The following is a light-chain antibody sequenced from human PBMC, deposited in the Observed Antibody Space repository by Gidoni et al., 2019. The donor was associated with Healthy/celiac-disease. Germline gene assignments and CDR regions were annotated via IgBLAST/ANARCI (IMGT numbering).Light chain of an antibody. V-gene: IGLV2-14*01. CDR1: SSDVGGYNY. CDR3: SSYTSSSRPS. Sequence: QSALTQPASVSGSPGQSITISCTGTSSDVGGYNYVSWYQQHPGKAPKLMIYEVSNRPSGVSNRFSGSKSGNTASLTISGLQAEDEADYYCSSYTSSSRPSFGGGTKLTVL. J-gene: IGLJ2*01. CDR2: EVS.